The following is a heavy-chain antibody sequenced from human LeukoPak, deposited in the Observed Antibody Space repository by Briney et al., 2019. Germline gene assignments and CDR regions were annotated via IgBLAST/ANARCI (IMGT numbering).Heavy chain of an antibody. CDR3: ARVGDYENSGSQPFDY. CDR2: IWYDGGYK. Sequence: PGGSLRLSCTASGFTFGDYAMSWFRQAPGKGLEWVAVIWYDGGYKYYLDSVKGRFTITRDNAKNTLYLQMNKLRVEDMAVYYCARVGDYENSGSQPFDYWGQGTLVTVSS. J-gene: IGHJ4*02. V-gene: IGHV3-30*04. CDR1: GFTFGDYA. D-gene: IGHD3-22*01.